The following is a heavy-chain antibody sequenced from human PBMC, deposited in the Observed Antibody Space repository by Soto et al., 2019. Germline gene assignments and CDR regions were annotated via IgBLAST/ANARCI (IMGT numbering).Heavy chain of an antibody. V-gene: IGHV4-59*12. Sequence: PSETLSLTCTVSGGSMSNYYWSWIRQPPGKGLEWIGFIYYTGSNTYSPSLKSRVTISLDTSKNQFSLKSSSVTAADTAVYYCARRDGSSWYGIDYWGQGTLVTVSS. CDR3: ARRDGSSWYGIDY. CDR2: IYYTGSN. D-gene: IGHD6-13*01. J-gene: IGHJ4*02. CDR1: GGSMSNYY.